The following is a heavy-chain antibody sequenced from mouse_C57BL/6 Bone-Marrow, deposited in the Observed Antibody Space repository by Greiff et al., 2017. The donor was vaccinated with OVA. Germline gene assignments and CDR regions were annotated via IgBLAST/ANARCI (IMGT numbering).Heavy chain of an antibody. CDR3: ARDGSYAMDY. CDR1: GYTFTSYW. CDR2: IDPSDSYT. Sequence: QVQLQQPGAELVKPGASVKLSCKASGYTFTSYWMQRVKQRPGQGLEWIGEIDPSDSYTNYNQKFKGKATLTVDTSSSTAYMQLSSLTTEDSAVYYCARDGSYAMDYWGQGTSVTVSS. J-gene: IGHJ4*01. D-gene: IGHD1-1*01. V-gene: IGHV1-50*01.